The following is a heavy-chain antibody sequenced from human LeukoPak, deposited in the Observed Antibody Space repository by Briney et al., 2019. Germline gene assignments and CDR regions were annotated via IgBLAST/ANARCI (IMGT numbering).Heavy chain of an antibody. CDR2: IIPSGHTT. CDR1: GFTFSSYR. J-gene: IGHJ4*02. V-gene: IGHV3-23*01. Sequence: GGSLLLSCAASGFTFSSYRMNWGRQAPGKGLEGGSGIIPSGHTTYYADSVRGRFTISRDNSRNTVYLQMNSLRAEDTAVYYCAKDDRWLQFCCWGQGTLVTVSA. CDR3: AKDDRWLQFCC. D-gene: IGHD5-24*01.